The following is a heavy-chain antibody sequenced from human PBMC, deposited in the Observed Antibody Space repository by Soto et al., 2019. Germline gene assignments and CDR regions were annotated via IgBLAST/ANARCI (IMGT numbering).Heavy chain of an antibody. CDR1: GGSISSYY. V-gene: IGHV4-59*01. CDR3: ARDAMMVRGVIRYYYMDV. J-gene: IGHJ6*03. D-gene: IGHD3-10*01. CDR2: IYYSGST. Sequence: SETLSLTCTVSGGSISSYYWSWIRQHPGKGLGWIGYIYYSGSTNYNPSLKSRVTISVDTSKNQFSLKLSSVTAADTAVYYCARDAMMVRGVIRYYYMDVWGKGTTVTVSS.